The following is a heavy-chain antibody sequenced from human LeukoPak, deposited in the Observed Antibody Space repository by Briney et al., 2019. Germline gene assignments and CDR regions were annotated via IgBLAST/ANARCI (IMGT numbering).Heavy chain of an antibody. Sequence: QSGGSLRLSCAASGFTFSSYAMSWVRQAPGKGLEWVSAISGSGGSTYYADSVKGRFTISRDNSKNTLYLQMNSLKTEDTAVYYCTTENGGNDYWGQGTLVTVSS. CDR2: ISGSGGST. J-gene: IGHJ4*02. CDR3: TTENGGNDY. CDR1: GFTFSSYA. V-gene: IGHV3-23*01. D-gene: IGHD4-23*01.